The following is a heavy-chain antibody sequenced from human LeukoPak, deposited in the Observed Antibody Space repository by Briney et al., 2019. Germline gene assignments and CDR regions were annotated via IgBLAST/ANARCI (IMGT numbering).Heavy chain of an antibody. CDR1: GFTFSSYG. J-gene: IGHJ4*02. Sequence: PGGSLRLSCAASGFTFSSYGMHWVRQAPGKGLEWVAVISYDGSNKYYADSVKGRFTISRDNSKNTLYLQMNSLRAEDTAVYYCAKDGTYDSSGYSLDYWGQGTLVTVSS. D-gene: IGHD3-22*01. CDR3: AKDGTYDSSGYSLDY. CDR2: ISYDGSNK. V-gene: IGHV3-30*18.